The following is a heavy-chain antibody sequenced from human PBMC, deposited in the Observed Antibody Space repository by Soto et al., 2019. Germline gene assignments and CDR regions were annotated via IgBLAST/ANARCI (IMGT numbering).Heavy chain of an antibody. CDR3: ARDFDLERFGFDY. Sequence: TGGSLRLSCAASGFTFSSYAMHWVRQAPGKGLEWVAVISYDGSNKYYADSVKGRFTISRDNSKNTLYLQMNNLRAEDTAVYYCARDFDLERFGFDYWGQGTLVTVSS. CDR1: GFTFSSYA. V-gene: IGHV3-30-3*01. CDR2: ISYDGSNK. J-gene: IGHJ4*02. D-gene: IGHD3-16*01.